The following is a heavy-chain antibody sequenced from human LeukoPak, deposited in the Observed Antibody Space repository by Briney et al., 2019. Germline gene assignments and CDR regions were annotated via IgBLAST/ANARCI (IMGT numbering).Heavy chain of an antibody. Sequence: GGSLRLSCAASGFTFSSYAMSWVRQAPGKGLEWVSDINGSGGSTYYADSVKGRFTISRDNSKNTLYLQMNSLRAEDTAVYYCAKTGRIVATPAYMDVWGKGTTVTVSS. V-gene: IGHV3-23*01. D-gene: IGHD5-12*01. CDR1: GFTFSSYA. J-gene: IGHJ6*03. CDR2: INGSGGST. CDR3: AKTGRIVATPAYMDV.